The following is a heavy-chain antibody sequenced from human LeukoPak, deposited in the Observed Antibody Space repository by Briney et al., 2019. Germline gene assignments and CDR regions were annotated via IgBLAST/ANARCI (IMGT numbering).Heavy chain of an antibody. V-gene: IGHV3-7*03. D-gene: IGHD6-13*01. Sequence: PGGSLRLSCAASGFTFSSYWMSWVRQAPGKGLEWVANIKQDGSEKYYVDSVKGRFTISRDNAKNSLYLQMNSLRAEDTALYYCAKDMSWGLQWDRVAAAGGDNAFDIWGQGTMVTVSS. CDR3: AKDMSWGLQWDRVAAAGGDNAFDI. J-gene: IGHJ3*02. CDR2: IKQDGSEK. CDR1: GFTFSSYW.